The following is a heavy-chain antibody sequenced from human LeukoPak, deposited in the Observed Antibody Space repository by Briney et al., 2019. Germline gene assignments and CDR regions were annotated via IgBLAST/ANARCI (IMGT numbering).Heavy chain of an antibody. CDR2: IYYSGST. Sequence: SETLSLTCTVSGGSLSNTGYYWSWLRQRPGTGLEWIGYIYYSGSTYYNPSLKSRVTISVDTSKNQFSLRLTSVTAADTAVYYCARDSDGSGSRPYDYWGQGTLVTVSS. CDR1: GGSLSNTGYY. J-gene: IGHJ4*02. CDR3: ARDSDGSGSRPYDY. V-gene: IGHV4-31*03. D-gene: IGHD3-10*01.